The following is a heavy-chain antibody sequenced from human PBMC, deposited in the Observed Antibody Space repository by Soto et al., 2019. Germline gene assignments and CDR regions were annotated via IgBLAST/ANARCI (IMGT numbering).Heavy chain of an antibody. CDR1: GGSITTGDYY. V-gene: IGHV4-30-4*01. Sequence: PSETLSLTCTVSGGSITTGDYYWTWIRQPRGKGLEWIGYIYYSGTTYYNPSLKSRVSLSLDTSKNHFSLRLTSVTAADTAVYYCARGVDFEGFSPYGMDVWGQGTTVTVSS. J-gene: IGHJ6*02. D-gene: IGHD3-3*01. CDR3: ARGVDFEGFSPYGMDV. CDR2: IYYSGTT.